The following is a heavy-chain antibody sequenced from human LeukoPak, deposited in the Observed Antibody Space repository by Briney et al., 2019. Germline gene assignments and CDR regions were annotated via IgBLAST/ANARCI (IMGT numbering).Heavy chain of an antibody. CDR3: AGGDTYYYGSGSYSRGFDY. V-gene: IGHV4-39*01. J-gene: IGHJ4*02. CDR2: IYYTGST. CDR1: GGSISSNSDY. Sequence: PSETLSLTCTVSGGSISSNSDYWGWIRQPPGKGLEWIGSIYYTGSTYYNPSLKSRVTISADTSRNQFSLKLSSVTAADTAVYYCAGGDTYYYGSGSYSRGFDYWGQGTLVTVSS. D-gene: IGHD3-10*01.